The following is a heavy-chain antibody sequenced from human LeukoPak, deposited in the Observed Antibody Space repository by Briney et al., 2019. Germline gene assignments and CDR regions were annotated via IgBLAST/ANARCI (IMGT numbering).Heavy chain of an antibody. Sequence: GGSLRLSCADSGFTFSDYYMTWIRQAPGKGLEWLSYISSSSDYTDYADSVKGRFTISRDNAKNSLYLQMNGLRVEDTAVYYCARDQPDYYDSSGYYRWGQGTLVTVSS. J-gene: IGHJ4*02. D-gene: IGHD3-22*01. CDR2: ISSSSDYT. CDR3: ARDQPDYYDSSGYYR. V-gene: IGHV3-11*06. CDR1: GFTFSDYY.